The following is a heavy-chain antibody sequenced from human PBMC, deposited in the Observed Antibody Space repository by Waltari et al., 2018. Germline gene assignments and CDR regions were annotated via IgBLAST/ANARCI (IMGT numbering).Heavy chain of an antibody. V-gene: IGHV3-23*01. CDR1: GFPFSNYT. Sequence: ELQLLESGGGLVQPGGSLRLSCAASGFPFSNYTMNGVRQAPGKGLAWVAVMTVSGLMDYGCSLKGRFIISKDNSKNTLYLEMYRLRVEDTARYYCAKDEGARLAPTFGMDAWGQGTTVIVSS. CDR2: MTVSGLM. CDR3: AKDEGARLAPTFGMDA. J-gene: IGHJ6*02. D-gene: IGHD6-6*01.